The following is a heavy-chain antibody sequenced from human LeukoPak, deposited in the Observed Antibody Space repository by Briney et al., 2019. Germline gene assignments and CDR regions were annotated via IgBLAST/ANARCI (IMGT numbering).Heavy chain of an antibody. Sequence: GGSLRLSCVASGFSFNTNAMTWVRESPGKGLEWVSTLSGRGDSTFYAHSVKRRFTISRDKSENTLHLQMNSLRAEDTAIYYRAKEQTVAGTYDSWGRGTLVIVSS. D-gene: IGHD6-19*01. V-gene: IGHV3-23*01. CDR3: AKEQTVAGTYDS. J-gene: IGHJ4*02. CDR1: GFSFNTNA. CDR2: LSGRGDST.